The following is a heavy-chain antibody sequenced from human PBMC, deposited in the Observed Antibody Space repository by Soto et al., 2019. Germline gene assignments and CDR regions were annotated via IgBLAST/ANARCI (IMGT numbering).Heavy chain of an antibody. CDR3: AIVSGGYYHDIEY. D-gene: IGHD3-22*01. J-gene: IGHJ4*02. CDR2: IYYSGST. CDR1: GRSISRYY. Sequence: PSETLSLTCTVSGRSISRYYWSWIRQPPGKGLEWIGYIYYSGSTNYNPSLKSRVTISVDTSKNQFSLKLSSVTAADTAVYYCAIVSGGYYHDIEYCGQGTLFTVPS. V-gene: IGHV4-59*01.